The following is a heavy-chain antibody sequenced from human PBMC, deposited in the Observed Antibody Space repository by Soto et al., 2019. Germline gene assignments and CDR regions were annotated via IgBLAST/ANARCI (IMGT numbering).Heavy chain of an antibody. J-gene: IGHJ5*02. D-gene: IGHD5-18*01. CDR2: TSGSGGST. V-gene: IGHV3-23*01. Sequence: GGSLRLSCAASGFTFSSYAMSWVRQAPGKGLEWVSATSGSGGSTYYADSVKGRFTISRDNSKNTLYLQMNSLRAEDTAVYYCAKDIQDTARRKRFDPWGQGTLVTVSS. CDR3: AKDIQDTARRKRFDP. CDR1: GFTFSSYA.